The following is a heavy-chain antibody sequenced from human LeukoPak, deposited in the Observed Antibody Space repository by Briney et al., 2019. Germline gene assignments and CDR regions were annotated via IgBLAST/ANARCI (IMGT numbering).Heavy chain of an antibody. CDR1: GFTFSSYA. CDR2: ISGSGGST. D-gene: IGHD2-21*01. CDR3: AKFLPTHIVVANYYFDY. J-gene: IGHJ4*02. Sequence: GGSLRLSCAASGFTFSSYAMGWVRQAPGKGLEWVSAISGSGGSTYYADSVKGRFTISRDNSKNTLYLQMNSLRAEDTAVYYCAKFLPTHIVVANYYFDYWGQGTLVTVSS. V-gene: IGHV3-23*01.